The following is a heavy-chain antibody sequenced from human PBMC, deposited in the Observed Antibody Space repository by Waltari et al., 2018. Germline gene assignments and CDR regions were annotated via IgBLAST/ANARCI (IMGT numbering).Heavy chain of an antibody. Sequence: EVQLVESGGGLVQPGGSLRLSCAASGFTFSSYWMRWVRQSPGKGLEWVANIKQDGSEKYYVDSVKGRFTISRDNAKNSLYLQMNSLRAEDTAVYYCASGYYYGSGSYYKYWGQGTLVTVSS. J-gene: IGHJ4*02. D-gene: IGHD3-10*01. V-gene: IGHV3-7*01. CDR2: IKQDGSEK. CDR3: ASGYYYGSGSYYKY. CDR1: GFTFSSYW.